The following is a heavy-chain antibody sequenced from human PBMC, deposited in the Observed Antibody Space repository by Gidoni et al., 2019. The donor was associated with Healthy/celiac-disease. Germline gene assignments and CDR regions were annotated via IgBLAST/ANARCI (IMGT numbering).Heavy chain of an antibody. J-gene: IGHJ3*02. CDR1: GFTFSSYA. D-gene: IGHD3-22*01. CDR3: AKGNYYDSSGYYGGRDAFDI. V-gene: IGHV3-23*01. CDR2: ISGSGGST. Sequence: EVQLLESGGGLVQPGGSLRLSCAASGFTFSSYAMSWVRKAPGKGLEWVSAISGSGGSTYYADSVKGRFTISRDNSKNTLYLQMNSLRAEDTAVYYCAKGNYYDSSGYYGGRDAFDIWGQGTMVTVSS.